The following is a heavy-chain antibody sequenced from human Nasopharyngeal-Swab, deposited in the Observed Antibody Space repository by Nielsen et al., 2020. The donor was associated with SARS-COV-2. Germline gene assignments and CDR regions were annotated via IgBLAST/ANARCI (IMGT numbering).Heavy chain of an antibody. D-gene: IGHD3-10*01. V-gene: IGHV3-21*05. Sequence: GGSLRLSCAASGFTFSSYSMNWIRQAPGKGLEWVSYISSSSSYTNYADSVKGRFTISRDNAKNSLYLQMNSLRAEDTAVYYCARGVMVQGVNGYYYGMDVWGQGTTVTVSS. J-gene: IGHJ6*02. CDR1: GFTFSSYS. CDR3: ARGVMVQGVNGYYYGMDV. CDR2: ISSSSSYT.